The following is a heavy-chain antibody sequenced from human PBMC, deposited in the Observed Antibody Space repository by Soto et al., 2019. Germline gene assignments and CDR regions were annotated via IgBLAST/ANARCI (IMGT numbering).Heavy chain of an antibody. D-gene: IGHD6-6*01. CDR2: MSGSAGIT. V-gene: IGHV3-23*01. Sequence: GGSLRLSCAASGITFSNYAMSWVRQAPGKGLEWVSVMSGSAGITYYEDSVKGRFTISRDNSKNMGYLQMNSLRAEDTAVYYCAKVEYSSSADAFDIWGQGTMVTVSS. CDR1: GITFSNYA. J-gene: IGHJ3*02. CDR3: AKVEYSSSADAFDI.